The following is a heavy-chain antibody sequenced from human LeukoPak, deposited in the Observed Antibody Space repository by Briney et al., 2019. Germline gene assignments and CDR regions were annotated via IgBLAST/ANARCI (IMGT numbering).Heavy chain of an antibody. J-gene: IGHJ4*02. CDR3: AREAILGVVREYYFDH. D-gene: IGHD3-3*01. CDR1: GYTFTRYH. CDR2: INPSGGPT. V-gene: IGHV1-46*01. Sequence: GASVKVSCKASGYTFTRYHIHWVRQAPGQGLEWMGVINPSGGPTTYAQKFQGRVTLTRDTSTTTVYMEVNSLRSDDTAVYYCAREAILGVVREYYFDHWGQETLVTVS.